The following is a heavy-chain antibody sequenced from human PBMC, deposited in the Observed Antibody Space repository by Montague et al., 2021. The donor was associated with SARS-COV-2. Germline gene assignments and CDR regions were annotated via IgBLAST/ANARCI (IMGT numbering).Heavy chain of an antibody. CDR2: IYYSGSA. CDR3: ARVVPRWLQFDPYFDY. Sequence: SETLSLTCTVSGGSISSYYWSWIRLPPGKGLEWIGFIYYSGSANSNPSPNIRVTISVDTSKNQFSLKLSSVTAADTAVYYCARVVPRWLQFDPYFDYWGQGTLVTVSS. J-gene: IGHJ4*02. V-gene: IGHV4-59*01. CDR1: GGSISSYY. D-gene: IGHD5-24*01.